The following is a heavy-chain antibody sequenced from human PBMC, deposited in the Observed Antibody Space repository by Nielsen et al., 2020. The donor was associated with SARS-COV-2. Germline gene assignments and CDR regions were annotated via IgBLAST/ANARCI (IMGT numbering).Heavy chain of an antibody. Sequence: GGSLRLSCAASGFTFGNYEMNWVRQAPGQGLEWISSISSRSATIYYADSVKGRFTISRNKAENSAYLQMNSLRAEDTGLYYCATDGQAFEYWGRGTLVSVSS. J-gene: IGHJ4*02. CDR3: ATDGQAFEY. CDR1: GFTFGNYE. D-gene: IGHD4-17*01. CDR2: ISSRSATI. V-gene: IGHV3-48*03.